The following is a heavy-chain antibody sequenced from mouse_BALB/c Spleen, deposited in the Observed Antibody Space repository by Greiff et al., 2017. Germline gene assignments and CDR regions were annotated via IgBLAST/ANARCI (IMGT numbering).Heavy chain of an antibody. V-gene: IGHV1-55*01. CDR2: IYPGSGST. J-gene: IGHJ3*01. CDR1: GYNFTSYW. D-gene: IGHD2-10*02. Sequence: QVQLQQPGAELVKPGTSVKLSCKASGYNFTSYWINWVKLRPGQGLEWIGDIYPGSGSTNYNEKFKSKATLTVDTSSSTAYMQLSSLASEDSALYYCAREYGNYFAYWGQGTLVTVSA. CDR3: AREYGNYFAY.